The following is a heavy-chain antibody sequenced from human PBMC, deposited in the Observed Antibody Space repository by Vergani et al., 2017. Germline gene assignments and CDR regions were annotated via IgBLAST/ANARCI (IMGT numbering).Heavy chain of an antibody. CDR2: IYYSENT. Sequence: QVQLQESGPGLVKPSQILSLTCTVSGGSISSGGFYWSWIRQPPGKGLEWIGYIYYSENTYYNPSLKSRVTMSVDTSKNQFSLKLTSMTAADTAVYYCATGAGPFDIWGQGTLVTVSS. CDR1: GGSISSGGFY. D-gene: IGHD7-27*01. J-gene: IGHJ4*02. V-gene: IGHV4-30-4*01. CDR3: ATGAGPFDI.